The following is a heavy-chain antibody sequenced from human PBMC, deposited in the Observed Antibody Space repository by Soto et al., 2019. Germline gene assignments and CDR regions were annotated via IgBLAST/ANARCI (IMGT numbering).Heavy chain of an antibody. V-gene: IGHV4-4*02. CDR2: VYHSGAT. J-gene: IGHJ6*02. CDR3: VRNGYYSLDV. D-gene: IGHD3-22*01. Sequence: QVQLQESGPGLVRSSGTLSLTCAVSGDSIIGTGWWSWVRQSPGKGLDWIGEVYHSGATNYNPSLKSRVTISVDTSRNQFSLNLGSVTAADTAVYYCVRNGYYSLDVWGQGTTVTVSS. CDR1: GDSIIGTGW.